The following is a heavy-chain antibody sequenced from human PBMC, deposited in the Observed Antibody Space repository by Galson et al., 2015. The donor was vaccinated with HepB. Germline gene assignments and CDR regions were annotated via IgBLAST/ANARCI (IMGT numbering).Heavy chain of an antibody. Sequence: SVKVSCKASGGTFSSYAISWVRQAPGQGLEWMGGIIPIFGTANYAQKFQGRVTITADESTSTAYMELSSLRSEDTAVYYCARVVAVAAALQYYYYYMDVWGKGTTVTVSS. V-gene: IGHV1-69*13. CDR2: IIPIFGTA. D-gene: IGHD6-13*01. CDR3: ARVVAVAAALQYYYYYMDV. J-gene: IGHJ6*03. CDR1: GGTFSSYA.